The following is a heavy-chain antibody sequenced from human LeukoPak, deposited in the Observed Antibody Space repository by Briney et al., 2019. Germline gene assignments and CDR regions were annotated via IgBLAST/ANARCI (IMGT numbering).Heavy chain of an antibody. CDR2: ISPNNGNT. CDR3: VRGDRFFDY. CDR1: GHNFPSYG. J-gene: IGHJ4*02. Sequence: ASVKVSCKASGHNFPSYGISWMRQALGQGLEWMGWISPNNGNTNYAKKYQGRITVTKDTSTTTAYMELGSLTSGDTAVYYCVRGDRFFDYWGQGTLVTVSS. D-gene: IGHD7-27*01. V-gene: IGHV1-18*01.